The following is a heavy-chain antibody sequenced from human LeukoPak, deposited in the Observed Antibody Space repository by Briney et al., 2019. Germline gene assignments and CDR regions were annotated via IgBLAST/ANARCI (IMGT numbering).Heavy chain of an antibody. CDR1: GGSISSGSYY. Sequence: SETLSLTCTVSGGSISSGSYYWSWIRQPAGKGLGWIGRIYTSGSTNYNPSLKSRVTISVDTSKNQFSLKLSAVTAADTAVYYCARGLYYDILTGYRNNDAFDIWGQGTMVTVSS. D-gene: IGHD3-9*01. V-gene: IGHV4-61*02. J-gene: IGHJ3*02. CDR2: IYTSGST. CDR3: ARGLYYDILTGYRNNDAFDI.